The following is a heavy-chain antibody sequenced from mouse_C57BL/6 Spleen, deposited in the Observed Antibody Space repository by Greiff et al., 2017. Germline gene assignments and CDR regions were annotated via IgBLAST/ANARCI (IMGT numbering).Heavy chain of an antibody. CDR2: IYPGDGDT. CDR3: ASEEGLAGLFDY. J-gene: IGHJ2*01. CDR1: GYAFSSSW. Sequence: VQLQQSGPELVKPGASVKISCKASGYAFSSSWMNWVKQRPGKGLEWIGRIYPGDGDTNYNGKFKGKATLTEDKSSSTAYMQLSSLTSEDSAVYFGASEEGLAGLFDYWGQGTTLTVSS. V-gene: IGHV1-82*01. D-gene: IGHD3-3*01.